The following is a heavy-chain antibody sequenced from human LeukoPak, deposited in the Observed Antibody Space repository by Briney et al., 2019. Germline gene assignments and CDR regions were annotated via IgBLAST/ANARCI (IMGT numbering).Heavy chain of an antibody. CDR1: GFTFSSYG. Sequence: GGSLRLSCAASGFTFSSYGMHWVRQAPGKGLEWVAIISYDGSNKYHADSVKGRFTISRDNTKNTLYLQMSSLRADDTAVYYCAKTSGYYLYYFDYWGQGTLVTVSS. V-gene: IGHV3-30*18. D-gene: IGHD3-22*01. CDR2: ISYDGSNK. CDR3: AKTSGYYLYYFDY. J-gene: IGHJ4*02.